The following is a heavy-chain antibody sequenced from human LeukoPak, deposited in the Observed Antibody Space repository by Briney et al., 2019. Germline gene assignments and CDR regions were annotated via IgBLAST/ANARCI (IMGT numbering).Heavy chain of an antibody. J-gene: IGHJ4*02. CDR3: ARDISPRAVADFYYFDY. CDR1: GFTFSSYS. CDR2: MSSSSTHI. D-gene: IGHD6-19*01. Sequence: PGGSLRLSCAASGFTFSSYSMNWVRQAPGKGLEWVSSMSSSSTHINYADSVKGRFTISRDNAKNSLYLQMNSLRAEDTAVYYCARDISPRAVADFYYFDYWGRGTLVTVSS. V-gene: IGHV3-21*01.